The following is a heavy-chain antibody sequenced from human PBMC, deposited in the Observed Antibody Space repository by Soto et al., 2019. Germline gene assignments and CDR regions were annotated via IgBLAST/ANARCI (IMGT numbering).Heavy chain of an antibody. V-gene: IGHV2-5*02. Sequence: QITLKESGPTLVKPTQTLTLTCTFSGFSLSTSGVGVGWIRQPPGKALEWLAPIYWADDKRYSTSLKSRLTITKDASKTQVVLTMTTMDPVDTATFYCAHSTADCSNGICYNTVLHFDYWGQGTLVTVSS. J-gene: IGHJ4*02. CDR3: AHSTADCSNGICYNTVLHFDY. CDR2: IYWADDK. D-gene: IGHD2-8*01. CDR1: GFSLSTSGVG.